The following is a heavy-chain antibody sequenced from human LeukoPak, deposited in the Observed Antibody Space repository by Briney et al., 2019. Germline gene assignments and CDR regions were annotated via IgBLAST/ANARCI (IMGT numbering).Heavy chain of an antibody. V-gene: IGHV1-69*05. CDR3: AGAIAVAGTLDDY. Sequence: SVKVSCTPSGGLFSSYAISWVRQAPGQGLEWWGGIIPIFGTANYAQKFQGRVTITTDESTSTAYMELSSLRSEDTAVYYCAGAIAVAGTLDDYWGQGTLVTVSS. J-gene: IGHJ4*02. CDR2: IIPIFGTA. D-gene: IGHD6-19*01. CDR1: GGLFSSYA.